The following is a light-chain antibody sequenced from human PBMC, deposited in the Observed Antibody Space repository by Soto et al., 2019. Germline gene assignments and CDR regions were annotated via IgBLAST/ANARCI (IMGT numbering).Light chain of an antibody. Sequence: IVLTQSPATLSLSPGERATLSCRASQYITIYLAWYQQKPGQAPRLLIYDASKRATGIPDRFSGSGSGTDFTLTITSLQPDDSATYYCQQSYTTVYSFGQGTKVDIK. J-gene: IGKJ2*01. CDR3: QQSYTTVYS. CDR1: QYITIY. V-gene: IGKV3-11*01. CDR2: DAS.